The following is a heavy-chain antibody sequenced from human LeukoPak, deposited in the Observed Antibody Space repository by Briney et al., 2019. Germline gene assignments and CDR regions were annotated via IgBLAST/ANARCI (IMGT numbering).Heavy chain of an antibody. Sequence: SETLSLTCTVSGGSISTHYWSWIRQPPGKGLEWIGYIYYSGSTNYNPSLKSRVSISVDTSKNQFSLQLSSVTAADTAIYYCARDQQGLRSHYFGPWGQGTLVTVSS. D-gene: IGHD4-17*01. V-gene: IGHV4-59*11. CDR2: IYYSGST. J-gene: IGHJ5*02. CDR1: GGSISTHY. CDR3: ARDQQGLRSHYFGP.